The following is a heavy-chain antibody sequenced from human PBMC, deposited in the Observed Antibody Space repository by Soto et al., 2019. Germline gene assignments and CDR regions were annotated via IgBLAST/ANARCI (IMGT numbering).Heavy chain of an antibody. CDR2: ISAYNGNT. CDR1: GYTFTSYG. Sequence: ASVKVSCKASGYTFTSYGISWVRQAPGQGLEWMGWISAYNGNTNYAQKLQGRVTMTPDTSTSTAYRELRSLRSDDTAVYYCARDLTPGPEVLAAYILDVWGQGTTATVSS. J-gene: IGHJ6*02. D-gene: IGHD1-1*01. V-gene: IGHV1-18*01. CDR3: ARDLTPGPEVLAAYILDV.